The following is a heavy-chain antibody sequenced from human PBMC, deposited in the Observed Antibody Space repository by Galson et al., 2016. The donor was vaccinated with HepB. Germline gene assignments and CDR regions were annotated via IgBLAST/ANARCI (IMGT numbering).Heavy chain of an antibody. CDR1: GFTVINNY. CDR3: ASTYPGGY. Sequence: SLRLSCAASGFTVINNYMTWFRQAPGKGLEWVSLVYSGGSTYYADSVKGRFTISRDNSKKTLYLQMNSLRAEDTAVYYCASTYPGGYWGQGTLVTVSS. J-gene: IGHJ4*02. CDR2: VYSGGST. V-gene: IGHV3-66*01.